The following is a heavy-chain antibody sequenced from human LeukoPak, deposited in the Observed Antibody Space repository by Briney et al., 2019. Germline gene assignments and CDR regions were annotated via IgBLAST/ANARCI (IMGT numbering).Heavy chain of an antibody. J-gene: IGHJ4*02. D-gene: IGHD3-10*02. V-gene: IGHV3-23*01. Sequence: PGGALRLSCAASGFTFSGYAMTWVRQAPGKGLEWVSAISGSGGSTYYADSVKGRFTISRGNSKNTLYLQMNSLRAEDTAVYYCAKYGVFGDTPRGHFDYWGQGTLVTVSS. CDR1: GFTFSGYA. CDR2: ISGSGGST. CDR3: AKYGVFGDTPRGHFDY.